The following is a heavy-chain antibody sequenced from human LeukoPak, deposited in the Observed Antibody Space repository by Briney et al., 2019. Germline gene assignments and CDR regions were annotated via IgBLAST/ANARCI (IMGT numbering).Heavy chain of an antibody. CDR1: GFIFSGHT. V-gene: IGHV3-21*06. CDR3: ARKIKTGSSSGDYDY. Sequence: GGSLRLSCAASGFIFSGHTMNWVRLPPGRGLEWVSSISTSSTYIYYADSVKGRFTISRDNPKHSLFLQMNNLTFEDTAIYYCARKIKTGSSSGDYDYWGKGTLVTVSS. D-gene: IGHD1-1*01. CDR2: ISTSSTYI. J-gene: IGHJ4*02.